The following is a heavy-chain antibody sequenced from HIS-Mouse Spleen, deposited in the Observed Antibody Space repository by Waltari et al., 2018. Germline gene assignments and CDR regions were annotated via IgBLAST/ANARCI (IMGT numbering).Heavy chain of an antibody. CDR2: ISYDGSNK. Sequence: QVQLVESGGGVVQPGRSLRLSCAASGFTFSGYGMHWVRQAPGKGLEWVAVISYDGSNKYYADSGKGRFTISRDNSKNTLYLQMNSLRAEDTAVYYCAKDKHHAFDYWGQGTLVTVSS. J-gene: IGHJ4*02. CDR1: GFTFSGYG. V-gene: IGHV3-30*18. CDR3: AKDKHHAFDY.